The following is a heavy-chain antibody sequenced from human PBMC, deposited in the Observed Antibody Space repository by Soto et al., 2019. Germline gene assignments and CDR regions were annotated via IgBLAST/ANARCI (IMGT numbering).Heavy chain of an antibody. CDR1: GFTFSSYA. Sequence: QVQLVESGGGVVQPGRSLRLSCAASGFTFSSYAMHWVRQAPGKGLEWVAVISYDGSNKYYADSVKGRFTISRDNSKNTLYLQMNSLRAEDAAVYYCARDPSTILAFDYWGQGTLVTVSS. V-gene: IGHV3-30*14. D-gene: IGHD3-3*01. CDR3: ARDPSTILAFDY. J-gene: IGHJ4*02. CDR2: ISYDGSNK.